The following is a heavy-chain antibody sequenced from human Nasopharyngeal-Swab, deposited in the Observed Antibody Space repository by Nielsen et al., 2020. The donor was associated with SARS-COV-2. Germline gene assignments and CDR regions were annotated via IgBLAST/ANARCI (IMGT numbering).Heavy chain of an antibody. Sequence: GGSLRLSCAASGFSFRSYWMHWVRQAPGKGLVWVSCINSDGTTTRYADSVKGRFTVSRGNAKNTLYLEMNSLRADDTAVYYCARRLVWFGEAHYYYYGMDVWGQGTTVTVSS. CDR3: ARRLVWFGEAHYYYYGMDV. CDR2: INSDGTTT. D-gene: IGHD3-10*01. V-gene: IGHV3-74*01. CDR1: GFSFRSYW. J-gene: IGHJ6*02.